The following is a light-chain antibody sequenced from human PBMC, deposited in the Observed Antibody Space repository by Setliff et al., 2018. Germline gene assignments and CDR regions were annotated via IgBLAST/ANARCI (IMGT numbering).Light chain of an antibody. CDR2: DVS. J-gene: IGLJ1*01. Sequence: QSALTQPDSVSGSPGQSITISCTGASSDVGGYNYVSWYQQHPGKAPKVMIYDVSKRPSGVPDRFSGSKSGNTASLTISGLQAEDEADYYCCSYAGSYSYVFGTGTKVTVL. CDR1: SSDVGGYNY. CDR3: CSYAGSYSYV. V-gene: IGLV2-11*01.